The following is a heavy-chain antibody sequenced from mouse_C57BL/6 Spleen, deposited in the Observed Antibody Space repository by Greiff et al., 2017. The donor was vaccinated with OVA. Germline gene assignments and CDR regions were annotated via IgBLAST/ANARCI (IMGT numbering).Heavy chain of an antibody. Sequence: DVMLVESGGGLVKPGGSLKLSCAASGFTFSSYAMSWVRQTPEKRLEWVATISDGGSYTYYPDNVKGRFTISRDNAKNNLYLQMSHLKSEDTAMYYCARGYDYDSWFAYWGQGTLVTVSA. D-gene: IGHD2-4*01. CDR3: ARGYDYDSWFAY. J-gene: IGHJ3*01. CDR2: ISDGGSYT. CDR1: GFTFSSYA. V-gene: IGHV5-4*03.